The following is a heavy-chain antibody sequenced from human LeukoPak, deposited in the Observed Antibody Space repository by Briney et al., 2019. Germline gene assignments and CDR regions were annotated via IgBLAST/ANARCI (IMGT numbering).Heavy chain of an antibody. CDR3: ARSRRSWSTFDY. CDR1: GYSISSGYY. J-gene: IGHJ4*02. Sequence: SETLSLACTVSGYSISSGYYWGWIRQPPGKGLEWIGNIYHSGSTYYNPSLKSRVTISVDTSKNQFSLKLTSVTATDTAVYYCARSRRSWSTFDYWGQGTLVTVSS. D-gene: IGHD6-13*01. CDR2: IYHSGST. V-gene: IGHV4-38-2*02.